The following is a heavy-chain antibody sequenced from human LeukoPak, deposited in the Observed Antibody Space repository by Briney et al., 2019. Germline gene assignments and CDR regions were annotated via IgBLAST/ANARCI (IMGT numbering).Heavy chain of an antibody. D-gene: IGHD5-18*01. J-gene: IGHJ4*02. Sequence: SGTLSLTCTVSSGSMNSYYWGWVRQPAGRGLEWVGRIYTTGKTDYNPSLKSRLTISVDTSKRQFSLNLRSVSAADTAIYYCARHGYTASHYFLDYCSQGTLVTVSS. V-gene: IGHV4-4*07. CDR3: ARHGYTASHYFLDY. CDR1: SGSMNSYY. CDR2: IYTTGKT.